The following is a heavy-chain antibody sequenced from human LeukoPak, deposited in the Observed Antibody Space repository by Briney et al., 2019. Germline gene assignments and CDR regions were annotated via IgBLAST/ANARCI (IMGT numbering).Heavy chain of an antibody. J-gene: IGHJ5*02. D-gene: IGHD6-13*01. CDR1: GGSISSSSYY. Sequence: SETLSLTCTVSGGSISSSSYYWGWIRQPPGKGLEWIGSIYYSGSTYYNPSLKSRVTISVDTSKNQFSLKLSSVTAADTAVYYCARGSSSSWYPPYNWFDPWGQGTLVTVSS. CDR2: IYYSGST. V-gene: IGHV4-39*07. CDR3: ARGSSSSWYPPYNWFDP.